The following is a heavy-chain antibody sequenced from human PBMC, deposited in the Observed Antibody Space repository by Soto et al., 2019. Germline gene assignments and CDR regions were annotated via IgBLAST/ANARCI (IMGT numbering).Heavy chain of an antibody. V-gene: IGHV3-23*01. CDR3: ARTDKFNSQSSGWANRFDY. Sequence: EVQLLESGGGLVHPGESLTLFCAASGFTFNNYAMTWVRQAPGKGLEWVSTLTSGGTTHYGDTVKGRFTISRDNCKSTVYLQMNSLRAEDTAGYYCARTDKFNSQSSGWANRFDYWGQGTLVSVSS. CDR1: GFTFNNYA. J-gene: IGHJ4*02. CDR2: LTSGGTT. D-gene: IGHD6-19*01.